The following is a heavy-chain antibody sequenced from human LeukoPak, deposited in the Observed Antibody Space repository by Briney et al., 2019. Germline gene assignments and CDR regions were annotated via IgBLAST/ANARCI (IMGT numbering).Heavy chain of an antibody. CDR3: ASRDYYDSSGYYGDY. Sequence: SETLSLTCAVYGGSFSGYYWSWIRQPPGKGLEWIGEINHSGSTNYNPSLKSRVTISVDTSKNQFSLKLSSATAADTAVYYCASRDYYDSSGYYGDYWGQGTLVTVSS. V-gene: IGHV4-34*01. CDR2: INHSGST. J-gene: IGHJ4*02. CDR1: GGSFSGYY. D-gene: IGHD3-22*01.